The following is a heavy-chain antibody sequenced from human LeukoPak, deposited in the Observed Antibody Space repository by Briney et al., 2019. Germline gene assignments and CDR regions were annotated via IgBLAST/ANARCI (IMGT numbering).Heavy chain of an antibody. V-gene: IGHV4-39*01. J-gene: IGHJ4*02. CDR1: GGSIGSSSYY. Sequence: SETLSLTCTVSGGSIGSSSYYWGWIRQPPGKGLEWIGSIYYSGSTYYNPSLKSRVTISVDTSKNQFSLKLSSVTAADTAVYYCVRHAFPGPFDYWGQGTLVTVSS. CDR3: VRHAFPGPFDY. CDR2: IYYSGST.